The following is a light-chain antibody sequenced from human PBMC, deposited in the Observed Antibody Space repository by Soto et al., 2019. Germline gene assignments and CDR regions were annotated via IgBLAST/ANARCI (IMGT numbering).Light chain of an antibody. Sequence: QSALTQPPSASGSPGQSVTISCTGTSSDVGGYNYVSWYQQHPGKAPKLMIYEVSKRPSGVPDRFSGSKSGNTASLTVSGLQAEDEADYYCSSYAGSNINYVVGTGTKLTVL. J-gene: IGLJ1*01. CDR3: SSYAGSNINYV. CDR1: SSDVGGYNY. CDR2: EVS. V-gene: IGLV2-8*01.